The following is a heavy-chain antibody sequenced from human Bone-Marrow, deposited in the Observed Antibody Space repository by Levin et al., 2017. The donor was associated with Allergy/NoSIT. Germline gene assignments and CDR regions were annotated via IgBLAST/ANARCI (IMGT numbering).Heavy chain of an antibody. CDR2: IYYSGTT. D-gene: IGHD4-23*01. Sequence: SSETLSLTCSVSGDSLNTIDFYWNWIRQPPGKGLEWIGYIYYSGTTQYNPSLQRRVTISEDTSKNQFSLRLTSVSATDTAVYYCARGVYGGDAPLDLWGQGTLVTVSS. CDR3: ARGVYGGDAPLDL. J-gene: IGHJ5*02. CDR1: GDSLNTIDFY. V-gene: IGHV4-30-4*01.